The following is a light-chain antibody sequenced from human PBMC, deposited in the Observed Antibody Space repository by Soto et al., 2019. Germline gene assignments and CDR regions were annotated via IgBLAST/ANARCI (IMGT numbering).Light chain of an antibody. Sequence: DIQMTQSPSTLSASVGDIVTITCRASQSISSWLAWYQQKPGKAPKLLIYDASSLKSGVPSRFSGGGSGTEFTLTISSLQPDDFATYYCQKYDSSWTFGQGTKVDIK. CDR1: QSISSW. J-gene: IGKJ1*01. V-gene: IGKV1-5*01. CDR2: DAS. CDR3: QKYDSSWT.